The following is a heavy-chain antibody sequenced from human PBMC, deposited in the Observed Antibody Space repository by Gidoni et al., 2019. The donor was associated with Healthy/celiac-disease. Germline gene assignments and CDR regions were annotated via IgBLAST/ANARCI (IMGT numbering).Heavy chain of an antibody. CDR2: MSYDGSNK. V-gene: IGHV3-30*18. CDR1: GFTFSSYG. J-gene: IGHJ4*02. D-gene: IGHD6-19*01. Sequence: QVQLVESGGGVVQPGRSLRLSCAASGFTFSSYGMHWVRQAPGKGLEWVAGMSYDGSNKYYADSVKGRFTISRDNSKNTLYLQMNSLRAEDTAVYYCAKSPYSSGVYYFDYWGQGTLVTVS. CDR3: AKSPYSSGVYYFDY.